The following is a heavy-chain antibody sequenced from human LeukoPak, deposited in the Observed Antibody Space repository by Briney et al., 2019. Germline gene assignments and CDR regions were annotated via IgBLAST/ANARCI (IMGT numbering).Heavy chain of an antibody. J-gene: IGHJ4*02. D-gene: IGHD2-15*01. CDR3: ARGRFCSGGSCYGAR. CDR1: GFTFGDYA. CDR2: IRSKAYGVTT. Sequence: PGGSLRLSCTAFGFTFGDYAMSWFRQAPGKGLEWVGIIRSKAYGVTTEYAASVRGRFIISREDSKSIAYLQMNSLKTEDTALYYCARGRFCSGGSCYGARWGQGTLVTVSS. V-gene: IGHV3-49*03.